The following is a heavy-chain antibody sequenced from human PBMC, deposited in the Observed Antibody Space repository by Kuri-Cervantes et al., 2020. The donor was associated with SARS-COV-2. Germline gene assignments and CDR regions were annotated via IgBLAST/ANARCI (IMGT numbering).Heavy chain of an antibody. CDR3: ARGVSHIAAAGLYYFDY. J-gene: IGHJ4*02. D-gene: IGHD6-13*01. CDR1: GYTFTSYY. V-gene: IGHV1-46*01. Sequence: ASVKVSCKASGYTFTSYYMHWVRQAPGQGLEWMGIINPSGGSTSYAQKFQGRVTMTRDTSTSTVYMELSSLRSEDMAVYYCARGVSHIAAAGLYYFDYWGQGTLVTVSS. CDR2: INPSGGST.